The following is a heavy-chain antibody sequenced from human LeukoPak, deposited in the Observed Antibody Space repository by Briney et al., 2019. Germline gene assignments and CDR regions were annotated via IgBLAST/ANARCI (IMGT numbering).Heavy chain of an antibody. CDR1: GYIFTSYW. J-gene: IGHJ2*01. Sequence: GESLKISCKGSGYIFTSYWIGWVRQMPGKGLEWMGIMYPGDSDTRYSPSFQGEVDISADKSISIAYLQWNCLKASDTALYYCARLHYSGGSCSTGWYSDRWGRATLATVSS. V-gene: IGHV5-51*01. CDR2: MYPGDSDT. CDR3: ARLHYSGGSCSTGWYSDR. D-gene: IGHD2-15*01.